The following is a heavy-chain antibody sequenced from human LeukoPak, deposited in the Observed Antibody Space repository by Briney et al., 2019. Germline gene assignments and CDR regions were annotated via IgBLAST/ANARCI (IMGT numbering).Heavy chain of an antibody. D-gene: IGHD6-13*01. CDR2: INPNSGGT. CDR1: GYTFTGYY. J-gene: IGHJ4*02. CDR3: ARPFPSLRLELAAAGTDFDY. V-gene: IGHV1-2*02. Sequence: ASVKASCKASGYTFTGYYMHWVRQAPGQGLEWMGWINPNSGGTNYAQKFQGRVTMTRDTSISTAYMELSRLRSDDTAVYYCARPFPSLRLELAAAGTDFDYWGQGTLVTVSS.